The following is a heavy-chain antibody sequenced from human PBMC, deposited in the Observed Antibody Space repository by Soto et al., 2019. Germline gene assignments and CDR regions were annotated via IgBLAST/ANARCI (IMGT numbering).Heavy chain of an antibody. D-gene: IGHD2-15*01. J-gene: IGHJ5*02. Sequence: VGSLRLSCAASGFTFSSYGMHWVRQAPGKGLEWVAVISYDGSNKYYADSVKGRFTISRDNSKNTLYLQMNSLRAEDTAVYYCAGGYCSGGSCYPDPWGQGTLVTVPS. CDR2: ISYDGSNK. V-gene: IGHV3-30*03. CDR3: AGGYCSGGSCYPDP. CDR1: GFTFSSYG.